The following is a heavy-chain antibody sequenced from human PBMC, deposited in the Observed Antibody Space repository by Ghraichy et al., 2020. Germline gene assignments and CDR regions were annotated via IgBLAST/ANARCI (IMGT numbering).Heavy chain of an antibody. J-gene: IGHJ4*02. Sequence: GGSLRLSCAASGLIFSDYYMTWIRQAPGKGLEWLSDIRSSGSTIYYADSVKGRFTISWDNAKNSLFLQMNSLRVEDTAVYYCEAAGHANYGDYFDYWGQGTLVTVSS. CDR2: IRSSGSTI. V-gene: IGHV3-11*01. D-gene: IGHD4-17*01. CDR3: EAAGHANYGDYFDY. CDR1: GLIFSDYY.